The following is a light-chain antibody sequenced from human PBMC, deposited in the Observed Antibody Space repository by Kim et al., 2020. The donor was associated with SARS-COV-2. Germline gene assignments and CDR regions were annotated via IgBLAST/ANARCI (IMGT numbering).Light chain of an antibody. Sequence: RGTISCTGSSSNIGAGYDVHWYQQRPGTAPKLLIYGNSNRPSGVPDRFSGSKSGTSASLAITGLQAEDEADYYCQSYDSSLSGYVFGTGTKVTVL. CDR1: SSNIGAGYD. J-gene: IGLJ1*01. V-gene: IGLV1-40*01. CDR2: GNS. CDR3: QSYDSSLSGYV.